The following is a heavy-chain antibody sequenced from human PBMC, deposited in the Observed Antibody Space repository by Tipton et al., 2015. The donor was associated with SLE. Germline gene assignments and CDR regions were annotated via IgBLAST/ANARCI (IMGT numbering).Heavy chain of an antibody. J-gene: IGHJ6*03. Sequence: TLSLTCTVSGDSINSYYWSWIRQPAGKGLEWIGRIFSRGSTNSNLSLKSRVTTSLDASKNQFSLKLSSVTAADTAVYYCARDSVGLVDNYHYYYMDVWGKGTTVTISS. CDR1: GDSINSYY. D-gene: IGHD1-26*01. V-gene: IGHV4-4*07. CDR3: ARDSVGLVDNYHYYYMDV. CDR2: IFSRGST.